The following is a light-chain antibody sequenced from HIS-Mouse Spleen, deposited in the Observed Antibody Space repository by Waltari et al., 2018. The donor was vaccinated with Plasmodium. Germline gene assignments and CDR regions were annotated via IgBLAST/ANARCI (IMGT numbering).Light chain of an antibody. V-gene: IGLV3-10*01. Sequence: SYELTQPPSVSVSPGQTARITCSGGALPKKYSYWYPQKAGQAPVLVIYEDSKRPSGIPERFSGSSSGTMATLTISGAQVEDEADYYCYSTDSSGNHRVFGGGTNLTVL. J-gene: IGLJ3*02. CDR2: EDS. CDR3: YSTDSSGNHRV. CDR1: ALPKKY.